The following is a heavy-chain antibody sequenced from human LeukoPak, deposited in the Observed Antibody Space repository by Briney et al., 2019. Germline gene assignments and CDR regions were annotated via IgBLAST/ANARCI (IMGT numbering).Heavy chain of an antibody. V-gene: IGHV1-8*02. CDR3: ARGGDIQLWLLPDY. CDR1: GYTFTGYY. CDR2: MNPNSGNT. Sequence: GASVKVSCKASGYTFTGYYMHWVRQATGQGLEWMGWMNPNSGNTGYAQKFQGRVTMTRNTSISTAYMELSSLRSEDTAVYYCARGGDIQLWLLPDYWGQGTLVTVSS. J-gene: IGHJ4*02. D-gene: IGHD5-18*01.